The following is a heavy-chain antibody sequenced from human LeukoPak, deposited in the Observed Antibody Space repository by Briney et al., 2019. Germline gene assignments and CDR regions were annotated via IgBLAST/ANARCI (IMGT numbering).Heavy chain of an antibody. Sequence: SETLSLTCTVSGGSISSGGYYWSWIRQPPGKGLEWIGYIYHSGSTYYNPSLKSRVTISVDTSKNQFSLKLSSVTAADTAVYYCARGRGFLEWLTAGVAFDIWGQGTMVTVSS. V-gene: IGHV4-30-2*01. CDR3: ARGRGFLEWLTAGVAFDI. J-gene: IGHJ3*02. D-gene: IGHD3-3*01. CDR2: IYHSGST. CDR1: GGSISSGGYY.